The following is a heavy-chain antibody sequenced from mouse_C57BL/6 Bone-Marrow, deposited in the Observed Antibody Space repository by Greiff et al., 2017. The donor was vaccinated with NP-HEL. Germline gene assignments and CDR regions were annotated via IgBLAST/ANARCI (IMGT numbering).Heavy chain of an antibody. D-gene: IGHD2-5*01. CDR2: FYPGSGSI. V-gene: IGHV1-62-2*01. Sequence: QVQLQQSGAELVKPGASVKLSCKASGYTFTEYTIHWVKQRSGQGLEWIGWFYPGSGSIKYNEKFKGKATLTADKSFSTVYMELSRLTTEDSAVYFCARRSYYSNPADYFDYWGQGTTLTVSS. CDR3: ARRSYYSNPADYFDY. J-gene: IGHJ2*01. CDR1: GYTFTEYT.